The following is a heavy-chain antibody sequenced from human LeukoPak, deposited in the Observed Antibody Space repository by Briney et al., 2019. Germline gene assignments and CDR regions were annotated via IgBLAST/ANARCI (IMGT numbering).Heavy chain of an antibody. CDR2: VSGSGDRM. D-gene: IGHD6-13*01. CDR1: GFTSSSYA. CDR3: AKAAAAPGFDF. Sequence: PGGSLRLSCAAPGFTSSSYALNWVRQAPGKGLEWVATVSGSGDRMYHADSVKGRFTISRDNSKNTIYLQMNSLRAEDTALNYCAKAAAAPGFDFWGQGTLVTVSS. J-gene: IGHJ4*02. V-gene: IGHV3-23*01.